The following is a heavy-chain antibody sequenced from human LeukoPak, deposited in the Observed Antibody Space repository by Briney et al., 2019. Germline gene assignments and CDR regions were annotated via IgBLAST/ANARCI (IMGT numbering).Heavy chain of an antibody. CDR3: ARATSYYDFWSGYSSPEEYYFDY. CDR1: GFTFSSYW. J-gene: IGHJ4*02. V-gene: IGHV3-7*01. CDR2: IKQDGSEK. Sequence: GGSLRLSCAASGFTFSSYWMSWVRQAPGKGLEWVANIKQDGSEKYYVDSVKGRFTISRDNAKNSLYLQMNSLRAEDTAAYYCARATSYYDFWSGYSSPEEYYFDYWGQGTLVTVSS. D-gene: IGHD3-3*01.